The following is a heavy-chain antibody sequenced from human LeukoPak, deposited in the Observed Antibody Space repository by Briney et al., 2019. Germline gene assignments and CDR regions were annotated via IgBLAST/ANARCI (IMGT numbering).Heavy chain of an antibody. CDR3: AKDKAPGSPHTPSDY. CDR1: GFTFSTYA. Sequence: GGSLRLSCAASGFTFSTYAMSWVRQAPGKGLEWVSGISASGGTTYYADSVKGRFTISRDNSKNTLYLQMNSLRGEDTAVYYCAKDKAPGSPHTPSDYWGQGTLVTVSS. V-gene: IGHV3-23*01. CDR2: ISASGGTT. J-gene: IGHJ4*02. D-gene: IGHD2-2*02.